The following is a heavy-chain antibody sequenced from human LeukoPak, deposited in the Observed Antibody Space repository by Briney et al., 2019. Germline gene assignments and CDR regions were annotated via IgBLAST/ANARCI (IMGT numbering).Heavy chain of an antibody. CDR1: GYTFNTYG. J-gene: IGHJ6*03. CDR3: ARGHQYYYDSSGYYNYYYYYYMDV. D-gene: IGHD3-22*01. V-gene: IGHV1-8*02. CDR2: MNPNSGNT. Sequence: ASVKVSCKASGYTFNTYGITWVRQAPGQGLEWMGWMNPNSGNTGYAQKFQGRVTMTRNTSISTAYMELSSLRSEDTAVYYCARGHQYYYDSSGYYNYYYYYYMDVWGKGTTVTISS.